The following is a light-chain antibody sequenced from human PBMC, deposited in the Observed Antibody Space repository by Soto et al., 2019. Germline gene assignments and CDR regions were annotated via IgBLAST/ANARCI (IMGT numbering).Light chain of an antibody. CDR1: SSDVGSYNL. J-gene: IGLJ1*01. Sequence: QPASVSGSPGQSITISCTGTSSDVGSYNLVSWYQQHPGKAPKLMIYEGSKRPSGVSNSFSGSKSGNTASLTISGLQAEDEADYYCCSYAGSSTPYVFGTWTKVTVL. V-gene: IGLV2-23*01. CDR2: EGS. CDR3: CSYAGSSTPYV.